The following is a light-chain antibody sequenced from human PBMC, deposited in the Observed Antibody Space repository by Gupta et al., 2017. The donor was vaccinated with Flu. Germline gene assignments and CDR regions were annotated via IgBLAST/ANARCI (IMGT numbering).Light chain of an antibody. CDR3: QQRSNGPSGVT. Sequence: EIVLTQSPATLSLSPGERATLSCRASQSVSSYLAWYQQKPGLIYDASNRATGITARFSGSGSGTDFTLTISSREPEDFAVYYCQQRSNGPSGVTFGHGTKVDIK. CDR1: QSVSSY. J-gene: IGKJ3*01. V-gene: IGKV3-11*01. CDR2: DAS.